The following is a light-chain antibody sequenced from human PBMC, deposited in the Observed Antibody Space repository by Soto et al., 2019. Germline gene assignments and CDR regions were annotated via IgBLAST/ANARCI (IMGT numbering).Light chain of an antibody. CDR2: GAS. Sequence: EIVMTQSPATLSVSLGERATLSCRASQSVNNKLAWYQQKPGQAPRLLIYGASTRATGTPARFSGSGSGTEFTLSISSLQSEDFAVYYCQQYNSWPPWAFGQGTKVEVK. CDR3: QQYNSWPPWA. V-gene: IGKV3-15*01. CDR1: QSVNNK. J-gene: IGKJ1*01.